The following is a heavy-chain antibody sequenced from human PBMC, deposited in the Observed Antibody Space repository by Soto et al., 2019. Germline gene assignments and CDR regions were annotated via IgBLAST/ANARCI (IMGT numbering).Heavy chain of an antibody. CDR3: ARGSQWLDY. Sequence: SETLSLTCTVSGGSVSANSYYWNWIRLPPGKGLEWVGHIYHTGSIHYSPSFKSRVIISLDTPKNQLSLKLSSVTVADTAVYYCARGSQWLDYWGQGALVTVSS. D-gene: IGHD6-19*01. J-gene: IGHJ4*02. V-gene: IGHV4-61*01. CDR2: IYHTGSI. CDR1: GGSVSANSYY.